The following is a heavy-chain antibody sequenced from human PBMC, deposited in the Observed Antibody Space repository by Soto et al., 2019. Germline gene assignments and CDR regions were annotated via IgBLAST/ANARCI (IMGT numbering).Heavy chain of an antibody. D-gene: IGHD3-9*01. CDR3: ARGYYDTSHFDY. J-gene: IGHJ4*02. Sequence: SETLSLTCTVSGGSISSGGYYWSWIRQHPGKGLEWIGYIYYSGSTYYNPSLKSRVTISVDTSKNQFSLKLSSVTAADTAVYYCARGYYDTSHFDYWGQGTLVTVS. CDR2: IYYSGST. V-gene: IGHV4-31*03. CDR1: GGSISSGGYY.